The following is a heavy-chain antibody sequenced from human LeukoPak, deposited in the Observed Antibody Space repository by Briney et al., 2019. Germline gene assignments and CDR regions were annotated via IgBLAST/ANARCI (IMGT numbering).Heavy chain of an antibody. V-gene: IGHV3-21*04. CDR2: SSSSSYI. D-gene: IGHD2-15*01. CDR1: RFTFSSYS. Sequence: GGSLRLSCAASRFTFSSYSMNWVRQAPGKGLEWVSSSSSSSYIYYADSVKGRFTISRDNAKNSLYLQMNSLRAEDTAVYYCAKDLVVVVAATTQMGNWGQGTLVTVSS. CDR3: AKDLVVVVAATTQMGN. J-gene: IGHJ4*02.